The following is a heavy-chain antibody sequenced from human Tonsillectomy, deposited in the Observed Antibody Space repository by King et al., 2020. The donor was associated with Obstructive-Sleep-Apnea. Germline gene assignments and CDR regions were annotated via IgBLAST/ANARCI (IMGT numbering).Heavy chain of an antibody. CDR3: ARESMSGSDYDAFDN. V-gene: IGHV1-69*10. CDR1: GGPFSSYA. Sequence: QLVQSGAEVKKPGSSVKVSCKASGGPFSSYAISWVRQAPGQGLEWMGGIIPILDIANYAQKFQGRVTITADKSTSTAYMELSSLRSEATAVYYCARESMSGSDYDAFDNWGQGTMVTVSS. J-gene: IGHJ3*02. D-gene: IGHD5-12*01. CDR2: IIPILDIA.